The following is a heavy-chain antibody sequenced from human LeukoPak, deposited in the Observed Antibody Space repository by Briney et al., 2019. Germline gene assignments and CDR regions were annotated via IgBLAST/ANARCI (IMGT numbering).Heavy chain of an antibody. CDR2: TYYSGST. CDR3: ARATGNYGVPNWYFDL. Sequence: SETLSLTCTVSGGSISSYYWSWIRQPPGKGLEWIGYTYYSGSTNYNPSLKSRVTISVDTSKNQFSLELSSVTAADTAVYYCARATGNYGVPNWYFDLWGRGTLVTVSS. D-gene: IGHD4-11*01. J-gene: IGHJ2*01. CDR1: GGSISSYY. V-gene: IGHV4-59*01.